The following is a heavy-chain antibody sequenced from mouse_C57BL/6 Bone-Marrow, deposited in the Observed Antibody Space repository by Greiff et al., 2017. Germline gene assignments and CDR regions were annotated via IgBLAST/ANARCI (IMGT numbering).Heavy chain of an antibody. V-gene: IGHV1-62-2*01. CDR2: FYPGSGSI. D-gene: IGHD2-2*01. CDR1: GYTFTDYT. CDR3: ARHERYYGYEGYFDY. J-gene: IGHJ2*01. Sequence: VKLMESGAELVKPGASVKLSCKASGYTFTDYTIHWVKQRPGQGLEWIGWFYPGSGSIKYNERFKDKATLTADKSSNTVYMELSRLTSEDSAVYFCARHERYYGYEGYFDYWGQGTTLTVSS.